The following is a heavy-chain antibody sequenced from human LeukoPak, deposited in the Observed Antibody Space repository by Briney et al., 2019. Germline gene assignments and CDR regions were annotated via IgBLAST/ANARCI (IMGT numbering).Heavy chain of an antibody. CDR2: IYPDDSTA. CDR1: GYSFRGYW. CDR3: ARFGGATFPDYYFDH. Sequence: GESLKISCKGSGYSFRGYWIVWVRQMPGKGLEWMGIIYPDDSTAKYSPSFQGQVTVSAGKSITTAYLQWSSLKASDTAIYYCARFGGATFPDYYFDHWGQGTLVTVSS. D-gene: IGHD3-16*01. J-gene: IGHJ4*02. V-gene: IGHV5-51*01.